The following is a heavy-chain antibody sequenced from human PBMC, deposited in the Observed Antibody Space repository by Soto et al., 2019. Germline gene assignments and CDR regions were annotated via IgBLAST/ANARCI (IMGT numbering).Heavy chain of an antibody. CDR3: ARAMVREQNWFDF. D-gene: IGHD3-10*01. CDR1: GFTFSNYA. V-gene: IGHV3-64*01. Sequence: PGGSLRLSCAASGFTFSNYAMHWVRQAPGEGLEYVSGISSNGGSTSYANSVKGRFTISRDNSKNTLYLQMGNLRAEDMAVYYCARAMVREQNWFDFWGQGALVTVSS. J-gene: IGHJ5*01. CDR2: ISSNGGST.